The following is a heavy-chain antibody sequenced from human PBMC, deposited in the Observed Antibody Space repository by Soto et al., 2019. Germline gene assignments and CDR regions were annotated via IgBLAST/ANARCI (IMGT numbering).Heavy chain of an antibody. CDR1: GYTFTSYG. D-gene: IGHD3-3*01. CDR3: ASGSEPTRITIFGVVIDSRWFDP. Sequence: ASVKVSCKASGYTFTSYGISWVRQAPGQGLEWMGWISAYNGKTNYAQKLQGRVTMTTNTSTSTAYMELRSLRSDDTAVYYCASGSEPTRITIFGVVIDSRWFDPWGQGTLVTVSS. J-gene: IGHJ5*02. V-gene: IGHV1-18*01. CDR2: ISAYNGKT.